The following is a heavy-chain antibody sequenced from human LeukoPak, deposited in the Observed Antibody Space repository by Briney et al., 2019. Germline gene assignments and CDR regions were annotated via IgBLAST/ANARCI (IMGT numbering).Heavy chain of an antibody. J-gene: IGHJ4*02. Sequence: PGGSLRLSCAASGLTFSSYGMHWVRQAPGKGLEWVAVIWYDGSNKYYADSVKGRFTISRDNSKNTLYLQMNSLRAEDTAVYYCARGQLRYFDWLFGHFDYWGQGTLVTVSS. CDR2: IWYDGSNK. CDR1: GLTFSSYG. CDR3: ARGQLRYFDWLFGHFDY. D-gene: IGHD3-9*01. V-gene: IGHV3-33*01.